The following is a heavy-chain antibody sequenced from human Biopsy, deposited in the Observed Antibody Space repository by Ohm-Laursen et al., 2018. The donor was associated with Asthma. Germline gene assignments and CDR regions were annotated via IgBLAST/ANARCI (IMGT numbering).Heavy chain of an antibody. CDR1: GGYTGSSDHH. D-gene: IGHD4-17*01. V-gene: IGHV4-30-4*01. CDR3: ARVVSYGDIFFGIDV. Sequence: TLSLTCRVSGGYTGSSDHHWAWIRQAPGKGLEWIGFVFWSGSTHYSRSLGRRVSISIDTATNEFSMKLWSVTPADTAVYFCARVVSYGDIFFGIDVWGPGNPVTVS. J-gene: IGHJ6*02. CDR2: VFWSGST.